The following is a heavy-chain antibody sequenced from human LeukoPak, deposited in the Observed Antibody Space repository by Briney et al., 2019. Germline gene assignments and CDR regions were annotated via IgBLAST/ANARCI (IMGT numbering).Heavy chain of an antibody. J-gene: IGHJ4*02. Sequence: GASVKVSCKASGYTFTSYYMHWVRQAPGQGLEWMGIINPSRGSTSYAQKFQGRLIMTRDTSTSTVYMQLNNVRSEDTAVYYCARANTAMASYYFDYWGQGTLVTVSS. CDR3: ARANTAMASYYFDY. D-gene: IGHD5-18*01. CDR2: INPSRGST. CDR1: GYTFTSYY. V-gene: IGHV1-46*03.